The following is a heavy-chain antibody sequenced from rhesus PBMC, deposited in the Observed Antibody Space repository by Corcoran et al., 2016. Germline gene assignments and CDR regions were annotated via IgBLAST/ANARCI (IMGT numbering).Heavy chain of an antibody. CDR2: IPGSAGHT. CDR1: GGSLSRSLC. J-gene: IGHJ4*01. V-gene: IGHV4-93*01. D-gene: IGHD6-13*01. CDR3: ASGPLSQLGF. Sequence: QVQLQESGPAVVTPSETLSLTCAVSGGSLSRSLCLHWIRRSPGRGLEWMGGIPGSAGHTEYNPSLKSRVTISKDTSKNQFSLTLTSVTAADTALYYCASGPLSQLGFWGQGVLLTVSS.